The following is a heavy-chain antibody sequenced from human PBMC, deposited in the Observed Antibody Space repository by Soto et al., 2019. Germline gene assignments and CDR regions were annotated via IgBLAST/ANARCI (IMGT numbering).Heavy chain of an antibody. CDR3: AREGGLSGSYYISSSYYFDY. D-gene: IGHD1-26*01. CDR1: GFTFSSYW. Sequence: PGGSLRLSCAASGFTFSSYWMSWVRQAPGKGLEWVANIKQDGSEKYYVDSVKGRFTISRDNAKNSLYLQMNSLRDEDTAVYYCAREGGLSGSYYISSSYYFDYWGQETLVTVSS. J-gene: IGHJ4*02. CDR2: IKQDGSEK. V-gene: IGHV3-7*01.